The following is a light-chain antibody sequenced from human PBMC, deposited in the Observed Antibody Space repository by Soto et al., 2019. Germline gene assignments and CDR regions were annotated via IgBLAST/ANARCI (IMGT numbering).Light chain of an antibody. CDR2: GAF. V-gene: IGKV3-15*01. J-gene: IGKJ4*01. CDR3: QQFNKWPLT. CDR1: QSVNSN. Sequence: EIVMTQSPATLSVSPGERATLSCRASQSVNSNLAWYQHKPGQAPRLLIYGAFTRSTGIPARFSGSGSGTEFTLTISSLQSEDFAVDYCQQFNKWPLTFGGGTKVEIK.